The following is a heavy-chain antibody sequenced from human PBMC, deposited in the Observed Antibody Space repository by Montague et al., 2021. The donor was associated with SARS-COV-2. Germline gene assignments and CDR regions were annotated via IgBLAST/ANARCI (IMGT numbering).Heavy chain of an antibody. J-gene: IGHJ6*02. CDR3: ARFPHGSGSYNADYNYGMAV. Sequence: SETLSLTCVVYGGSFNDFYWSWIRQPPGKGLEWIGEVNFRGRTNYNPSLKSRATVSVDKSNNHFSLRLSSVTAADTAVYYCARFPHGSGSYNADYNYGMAVWGQGTTVTVSS. D-gene: IGHD3-10*01. CDR1: GGSFNDFY. V-gene: IGHV4-34*01. CDR2: VNFRGRT.